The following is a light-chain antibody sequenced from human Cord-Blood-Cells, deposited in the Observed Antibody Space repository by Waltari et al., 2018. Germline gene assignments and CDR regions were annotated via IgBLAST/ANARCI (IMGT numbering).Light chain of an antibody. Sequence: DIQMTQSPSSLSAAVGDRVTITCQASQDISNYLNWYQQKPGTAPKLLIYDASNLETGVPSRFSGSASGTDFTFTISSLQPEDIAKYYCQQYDNLPTYTFGQGTKLEIK. J-gene: IGKJ2*01. CDR3: QQYDNLPTYT. V-gene: IGKV1-33*01. CDR2: DAS. CDR1: QDISNY.